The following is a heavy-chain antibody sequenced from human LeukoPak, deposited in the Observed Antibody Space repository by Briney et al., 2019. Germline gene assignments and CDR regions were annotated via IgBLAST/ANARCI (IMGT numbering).Heavy chain of an antibody. CDR3: ARGASSAYYVDY. V-gene: IGHV3-74*01. CDR1: GFTFSTCW. D-gene: IGHD3-22*01. CDR2: IKYDGSMT. J-gene: IGHJ4*02. Sequence: GGSLRLSCAASGFTFSTCWMHWVRQAPGKGLVWVSRIKYDGSMTTYGDSVKGRFSISRDNAKNTVDLQMNSLRAEDTAVYYCARGASSAYYVDYWGQGTLVSVSS.